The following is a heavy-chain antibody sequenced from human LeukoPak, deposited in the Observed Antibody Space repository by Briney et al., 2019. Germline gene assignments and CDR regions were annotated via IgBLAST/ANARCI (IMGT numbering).Heavy chain of an antibody. CDR2: ISYDGSNK. D-gene: IGHD3-10*01. V-gene: IGHV3-30-3*01. CDR1: GFTFSSYA. J-gene: IGHJ5*02. CDR3: ARDNLGSRWFDP. Sequence: GGSLRLSCAASGFTFSSYAMHWVRQAPGKGLEWVAVISYDGSNKYYADSVKGRFTISRDNSKNTLYLQMNSLRAEDTAVYYCARDNLGSRWFDPWGQGTLVTVSS.